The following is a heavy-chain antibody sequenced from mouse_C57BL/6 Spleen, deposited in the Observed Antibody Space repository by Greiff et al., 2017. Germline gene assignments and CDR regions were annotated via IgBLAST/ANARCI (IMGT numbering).Heavy chain of an antibody. J-gene: IGHJ3*01. CDR3: TTPLGEFAY. V-gene: IGHV14-4*01. D-gene: IGHD4-1*01. CDR1: GFNIKDDY. Sequence: VQLKESGAELVRPGASVKLSCTASGFNIKDDYMHWVKQRPEQGLEWIGWIDPENGDTAYASKFQGKATITADTSSNTAYLQLSSLTSEDTAVYYCTTPLGEFAYWGQGTLVTVSA. CDR2: IDPENGDT.